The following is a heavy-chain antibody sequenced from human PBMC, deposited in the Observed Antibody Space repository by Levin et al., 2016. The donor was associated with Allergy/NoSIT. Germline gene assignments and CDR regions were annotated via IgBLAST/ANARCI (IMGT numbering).Heavy chain of an antibody. D-gene: IGHD6-13*01. V-gene: IGHV4-31*03. CDR2: IYYSGST. J-gene: IGHJ4*02. CDR3: VREAAAGNVY. CDR1: GSSISTGGYY. Sequence: SETLSLTCTVSGSSISTGGYYWSWIRQHPGKGLEWIGYIYYSGSTYYNPSLKSRVTISADTSKNQFSLKLSSVTAADTAVYYCVREAAAGNVYWGQGSLVTVSS.